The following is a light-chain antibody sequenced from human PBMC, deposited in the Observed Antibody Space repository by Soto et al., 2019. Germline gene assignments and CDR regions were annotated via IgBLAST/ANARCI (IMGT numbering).Light chain of an antibody. CDR3: QKYNSAPRT. CDR1: QDIRNY. V-gene: IGKV1-27*01. J-gene: IGKJ1*01. Sequence: DIQMTQSPSSLSASVGDRVTITCRASQDIRNYLAWYQQKPGKAPKLLIHAASTLQSGVPSRFSGSGSGTDFTLTISSLQPEDVATYYCQKYNSAPRTFGQGTKVEIK. CDR2: AAS.